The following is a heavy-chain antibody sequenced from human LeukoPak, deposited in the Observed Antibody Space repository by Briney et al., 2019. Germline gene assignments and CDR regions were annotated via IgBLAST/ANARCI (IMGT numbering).Heavy chain of an antibody. Sequence: SETLSLTCTVSGGSINSSTFYWGWIRQPPGKGLEWIGSIYYDGSTYYNPSLKSRVTISVDTSKNQFSLKLTSVTAAGTAVYFCARRSDSGSDDGEDYFDYWGQGTLVTVSS. V-gene: IGHV4-39*01. CDR3: ARRSDSGSDDGEDYFDY. D-gene: IGHD1-26*01. CDR1: GGSINSSTFY. CDR2: IYYDGST. J-gene: IGHJ4*02.